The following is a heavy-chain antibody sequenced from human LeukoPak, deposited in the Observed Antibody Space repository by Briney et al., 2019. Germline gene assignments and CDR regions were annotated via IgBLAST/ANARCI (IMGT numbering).Heavy chain of an antibody. J-gene: IGHJ4*02. CDR2: ISSSSSYI. CDR1: GFTFSSYS. CDR3: ARDLPGVGATGFDY. D-gene: IGHD1-26*01. Sequence: GGSLRLSCAASGFTFSSYSMNWVRQAPGKGLEWVSSISSSSSYIYYADSVKGRFTISRDNAKNSLYLQMNSLRAEDTAVYYCARDLPGVGATGFDYWGQGTLVTVSS. V-gene: IGHV3-21*01.